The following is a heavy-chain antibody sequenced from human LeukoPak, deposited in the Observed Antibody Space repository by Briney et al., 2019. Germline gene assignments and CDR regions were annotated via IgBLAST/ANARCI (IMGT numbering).Heavy chain of an antibody. CDR2: IYYSGST. J-gene: IGHJ6*03. CDR1: GGSIGSYY. Sequence: SETLSLTCTVSGGSIGSYYWSWMRQPPGKGLEWIGYIYYSGSTNYNPSLKSRVTISVDTSKNQFSLKLNSVTAADTAIYYCARVYYYGSGSNYYYQMDVWGKGTTVTVSS. CDR3: ARVYYYGSGSNYYYQMDV. D-gene: IGHD3-10*01. V-gene: IGHV4-59*01.